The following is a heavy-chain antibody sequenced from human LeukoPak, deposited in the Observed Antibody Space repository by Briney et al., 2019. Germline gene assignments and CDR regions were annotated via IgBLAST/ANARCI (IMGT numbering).Heavy chain of an antibody. D-gene: IGHD2-2*01. V-gene: IGHV4-34*01. Sequence: SETLSLTCAVYGGSFSGYYWSWIRQPPGKGLKWIGEINHSGSTNYNPSLKSRVTISVDTSKNQFSLKLSSVTAADTAVYYCARGYCSSTSCSKDYYYGMDVWGQGTTVTVSS. CDR3: ARGYCSSTSCSKDYYYGMDV. J-gene: IGHJ6*02. CDR1: GGSFSGYY. CDR2: INHSGST.